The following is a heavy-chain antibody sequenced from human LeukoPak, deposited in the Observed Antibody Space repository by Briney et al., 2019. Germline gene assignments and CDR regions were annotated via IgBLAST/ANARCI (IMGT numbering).Heavy chain of an antibody. CDR1: GFTFSDYY. V-gene: IGHV3-11*01. Sequence: PGGSLRLSCAASGFTFSDYYMSWIRQAPGKGLEWVSYISSSGSTIYYADSVKGRFTISRDNAKNSLYLQMNSLRAEDTAVYYCAREREVVNDAFDIWGQGTMVTVSS. CDR2: ISSSGSTI. D-gene: IGHD4-23*01. CDR3: AREREVVNDAFDI. J-gene: IGHJ3*02.